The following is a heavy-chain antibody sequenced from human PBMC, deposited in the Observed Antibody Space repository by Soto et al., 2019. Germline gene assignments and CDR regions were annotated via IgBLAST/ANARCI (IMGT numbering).Heavy chain of an antibody. CDR1: GGSISSSSYY. CDR3: ARLRITFGDFDY. CDR2: IYYSGST. V-gene: IGHV4-39*01. D-gene: IGHD3-16*01. J-gene: IGHJ4*02. Sequence: SETLSLTCTVSGGSISSSSYYWGWIRQPPGKGLEWIGSIYYSGSTYYNPSLKSRVTISVDTSMNQFSLKLSSVTAADTAVYYCARLRITFGDFDYWGQGTLVTVSS.